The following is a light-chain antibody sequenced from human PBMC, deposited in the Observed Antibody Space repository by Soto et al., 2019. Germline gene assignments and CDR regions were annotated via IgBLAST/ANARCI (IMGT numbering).Light chain of an antibody. CDR2: MVS. J-gene: IGKJ4*01. V-gene: IGKV2-30*02. Sequence: VVTQSTLSLPVTLGQPASISCRSSQSFVHGYGNIYLNWFQQRPGQSPIRLMYMVSRRDSGVPDRFSGSGSCTDFTLRIIRVDAEDIATFSCMQGTHWPRSFGGGTKLETK. CDR3: MQGTHWPRS. CDR1: QSFVHGYGNIY.